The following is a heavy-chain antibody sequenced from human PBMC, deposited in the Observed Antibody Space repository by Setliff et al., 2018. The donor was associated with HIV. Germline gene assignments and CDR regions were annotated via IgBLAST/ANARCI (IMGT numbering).Heavy chain of an antibody. V-gene: IGHV4-31*03. D-gene: IGHD3-10*01. CDR1: GGSISSGDYY. Sequence: PSETLSLTCTVSGGSISSGDYYWSWIRQHPRKGLEWIGYIYYTGSTYYNPSLKSRVTISVDTSKNQFSLKLSSVTAADTAVYYCARARFYYGSGSYQTFDYWGQGTLVTVSS. J-gene: IGHJ4*02. CDR2: IYYTGST. CDR3: ARARFYYGSGSYQTFDY.